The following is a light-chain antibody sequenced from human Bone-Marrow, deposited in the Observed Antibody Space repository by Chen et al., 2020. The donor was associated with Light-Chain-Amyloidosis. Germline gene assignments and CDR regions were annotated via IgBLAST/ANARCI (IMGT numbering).Light chain of an antibody. J-gene: IGKJ2*01. CDR2: WAS. V-gene: IGKV4-1*01. Sequence: DIVMTQFPDSLAVSLGERATINCKSSQSVLDSSNNKNYLAWYQQKPGQPPKVLISWASTRESGVPDRFSGSGSWTDFTLTISNVQAEDVAVYYWQQLFSTLTFGQGTKLEIK. CDR1: QSVLDSSNNKNY. CDR3: QQLFSTLT.